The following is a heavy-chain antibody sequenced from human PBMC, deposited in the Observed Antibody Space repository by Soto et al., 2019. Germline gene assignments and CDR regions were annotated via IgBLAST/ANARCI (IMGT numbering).Heavy chain of an antibody. V-gene: IGHV4-34*01. CDR1: GGYFSGYY. CDR2: INHSGST. D-gene: IGHD2-2*01. J-gene: IGHJ6*02. CDR3: ARGQVVVVSAAVYYGMDV. Sequence: PFAPLSLTPADYGGYFSGYYWSWLRQPPGEGLEWIGQINHSGSTNHTRSLKTRVTISVDTSKNQFPLKLTFVTAADTAVYYCARGQVVVVSAAVYYGMDVWGHWTTVPVS.